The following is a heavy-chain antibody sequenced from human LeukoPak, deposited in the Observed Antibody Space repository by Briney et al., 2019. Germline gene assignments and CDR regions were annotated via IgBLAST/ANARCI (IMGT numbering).Heavy chain of an antibody. V-gene: IGHV1-69*05. J-gene: IGHJ4*02. D-gene: IGHD3-22*01. Sequence: GASVKVSCKASGGTFSSYAISWVRQAPGQGLEWMGRIIPIFGTANYAQKFQRRVTITTDESTSTAYMELSSLRSEDTAVYYCARGDNYYDSSGYYYWGQGTLVTVSS. CDR2: IIPIFGTA. CDR1: GGTFSSYA. CDR3: ARGDNYYDSSGYYY.